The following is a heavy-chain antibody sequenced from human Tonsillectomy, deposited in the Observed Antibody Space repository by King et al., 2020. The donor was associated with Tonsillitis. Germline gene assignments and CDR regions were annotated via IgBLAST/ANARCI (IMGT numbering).Heavy chain of an antibody. Sequence: QLVQSGAEVKKPGASVKVSCKASGYTFTGYYMHWARQAPGQGLEWMGWINPNSGGTNYAQKFQGRVTMTRDTSISTAYMELSRLRSDDTAVYYCAMSIAARWDYYGMDVWGQGTTVTVSS. J-gene: IGHJ6*02. CDR1: GYTFTGYY. D-gene: IGHD6-6*01. V-gene: IGHV1-2*02. CDR2: INPNSGGT. CDR3: AMSIAARWDYYGMDV.